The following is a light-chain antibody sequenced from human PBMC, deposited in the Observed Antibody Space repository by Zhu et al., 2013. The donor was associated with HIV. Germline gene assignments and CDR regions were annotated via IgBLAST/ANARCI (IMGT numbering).Light chain of an antibody. J-gene: IGKJ2*01. CDR1: QTFTRNY. CDR2: GTS. CDR3: QHHDGSSYT. Sequence: EIVLTQSPGTLSLSPGERATLYCRASQTFTRNYFGWYQQKPGQAPRLLISGTSRRAAGIPDRFTGSGAGTDFTLTITKLEAEDCGVYYCQHHDGSSYTFGQGRSWRS. V-gene: IGKV3-20*01.